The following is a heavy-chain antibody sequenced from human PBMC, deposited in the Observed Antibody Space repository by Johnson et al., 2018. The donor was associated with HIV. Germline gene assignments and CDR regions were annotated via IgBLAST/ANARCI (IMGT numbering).Heavy chain of an antibody. V-gene: IGHV3-20*04. Sequence: EVQLLESGGGLERPGGSLRLSCAASGFFFDDYGMTWVRQPPGRGLEWVSGINWNGGSTGYTDSVKGRFTISRDNAKNSLYLQMNSLRVEDTALYYCARLMAARTLDDAFDLWGQGTMVTVSS. CDR2: INWNGGST. J-gene: IGHJ3*01. D-gene: IGHD6-13*01. CDR1: GFFFDDYG. CDR3: ARLMAARTLDDAFDL.